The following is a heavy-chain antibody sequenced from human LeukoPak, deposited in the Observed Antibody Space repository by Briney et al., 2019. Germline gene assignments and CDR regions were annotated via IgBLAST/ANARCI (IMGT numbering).Heavy chain of an antibody. CDR2: ISSSGSTI. CDR3: AKADGVAVAVFYY. Sequence: GGSLRLSCAASGFTFSSYEMNWVRQAPGEGLEWVSYISSSGSTIYYADSVKGRFTISRDNSKNTLYLQMNSLRAEDTAVYYCAKADGVAVAVFYYWGQGTLVTVSS. J-gene: IGHJ4*02. D-gene: IGHD6-19*01. V-gene: IGHV3-48*03. CDR1: GFTFSSYE.